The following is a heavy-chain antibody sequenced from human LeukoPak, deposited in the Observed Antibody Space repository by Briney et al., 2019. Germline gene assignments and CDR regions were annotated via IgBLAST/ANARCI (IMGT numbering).Heavy chain of an antibody. CDR3: ARFGEASLDY. Sequence: ASVKVSCKASGYTFTGYYMHWVRQAPGQGLEWMGRISPNSGAINYLQKFQGRITMTRDTSISTAYMELSSLRSDDTATYYCARFGEASLDYWGQGTLVTVSS. V-gene: IGHV1-2*06. CDR1: GYTFTGYY. CDR2: ISPNSGAI. J-gene: IGHJ4*02. D-gene: IGHD3-10*01.